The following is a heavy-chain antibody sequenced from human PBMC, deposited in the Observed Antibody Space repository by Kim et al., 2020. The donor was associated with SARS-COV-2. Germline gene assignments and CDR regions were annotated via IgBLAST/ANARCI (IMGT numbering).Heavy chain of an antibody. D-gene: IGHD1-26*01. CDR3: ASPLVGATTGDNWFDP. CDR2: ISSSGSTI. CDR1: GFTFSDYY. V-gene: IGHV3-11*01. J-gene: IGHJ5*02. Sequence: GSLRLSCAASGFTFSDYYMSWIRQAPGKGLEWVSYISSSGSTIYYADSVKGRFTISRDNAKNSLYLQMNSLRAEDTAVYYCASPLVGATTGDNWFDPWGQGTLVTVSS.